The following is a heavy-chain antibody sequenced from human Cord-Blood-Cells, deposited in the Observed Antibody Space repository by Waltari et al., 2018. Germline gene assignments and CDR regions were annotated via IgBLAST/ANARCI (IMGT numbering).Heavy chain of an antibody. CDR2: IQEGGSEQ. J-gene: IGHJ4*02. Sequence: EVQLVESGGGLVQPGGSLRLSCAASGFTFSRFWMGWFLQVPGKGVVWVTHIQEGGSEQYYVDSVKGRFTISRDNAKNSLYLQMNSLRAEDTAVYYCARDPGRPYSSSWFDYWGQGTLVTVSS. D-gene: IGHD6-13*01. CDR1: GFTFSRFW. CDR3: ARDPGRPYSSSWFDY. V-gene: IGHV3-7*05.